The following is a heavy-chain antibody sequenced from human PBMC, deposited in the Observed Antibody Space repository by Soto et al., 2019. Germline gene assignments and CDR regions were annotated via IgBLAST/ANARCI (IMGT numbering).Heavy chain of an antibody. CDR2: ISYDGSNK. CDR1: GFTFSSYG. Sequence: PRLSCAASGFTFSSYGMHWVRQAPGKGLEWVAVISYDGSNKYYADSVKGRFTISRDNSKNTLYLQMNSLRAEDTAVYYCAKDLDDTDTFYHRSYYYGMDVWGQGTTVTVSS. V-gene: IGHV3-30*18. J-gene: IGHJ6*02. D-gene: IGHD3-3*01. CDR3: AKDLDDTDTFYHRSYYYGMDV.